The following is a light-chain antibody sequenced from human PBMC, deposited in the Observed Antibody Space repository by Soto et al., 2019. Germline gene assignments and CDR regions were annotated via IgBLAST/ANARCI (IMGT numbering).Light chain of an antibody. CDR1: QTISSW. V-gene: IGKV1-12*01. CDR3: QQANAFPLT. CDR2: AAS. Sequence: DIQMTQSPSTLSGSVGDRVTINCRASQTISSWLAWYQQKRGKAPKLLIYAASSLQSGVPSRFRGSGSGTHFTLTISSLKPEDFATYYCQQANAFPLTFGQGTRLEIK. J-gene: IGKJ5*01.